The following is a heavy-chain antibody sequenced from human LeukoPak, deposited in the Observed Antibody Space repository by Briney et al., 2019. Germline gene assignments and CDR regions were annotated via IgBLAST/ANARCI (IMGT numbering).Heavy chain of an antibody. CDR3: AREGIQLWTNAFDI. V-gene: IGHV3-64*01. CDR1: GFTFSSYG. J-gene: IGHJ3*02. D-gene: IGHD5-18*01. CDR2: ISSNGGST. Sequence: PGGSLRLSCAASGFTFSSYGVHWVRQAPGKGLEYVSAISSNGGSTYYANSVKGRFTISRDNSKNTLYLQMGSLRAEDMAVYYCAREGIQLWTNAFDIWGQGTMVTVSS.